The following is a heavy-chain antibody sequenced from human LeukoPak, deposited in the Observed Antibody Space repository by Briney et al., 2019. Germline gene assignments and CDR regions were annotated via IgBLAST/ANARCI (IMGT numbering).Heavy chain of an antibody. V-gene: IGHV3-48*01. J-gene: IGHJ4*02. CDR2: ISSSSSTI. CDR1: GFTLSSYG. Sequence: PGGSLRLSCAASGFTLSSYGMSWVRQAPGKGLEWVSYISSSSSTIYYADSVKGRFTISRDNAKNSLYLQMNSLRAEDTAVYYCARVGHYYDSSGMGDWGQGTLVTVSS. CDR3: ARVGHYYDSSGMGD. D-gene: IGHD3-22*01.